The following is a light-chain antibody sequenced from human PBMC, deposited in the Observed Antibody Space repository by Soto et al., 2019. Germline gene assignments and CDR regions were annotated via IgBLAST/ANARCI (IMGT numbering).Light chain of an antibody. Sequence: DIQMTQSPSSLSASVGDRVTITCRANQSISTYLNWYQQKPGKAPKVLISSASTLQSGVPSRFSGGGSGTDFSLTISSLQPEDFATYYCQQSYSNVMYSFGQGTKLEIK. CDR2: SAS. CDR3: QQSYSNVMYS. CDR1: QSISTY. J-gene: IGKJ2*01. V-gene: IGKV1-39*01.